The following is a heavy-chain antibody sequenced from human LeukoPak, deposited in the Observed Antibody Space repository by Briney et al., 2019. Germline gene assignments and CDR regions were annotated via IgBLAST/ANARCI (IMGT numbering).Heavy chain of an antibody. Sequence: GGSLTLSCIASGFTFSRYWMHWVRQAPGKGLVWVARINSDGSSTTYADSVKGRFTISRDNAKNMLYLQMSSLRAEDTAVYYCARKGAVAGTVDYWGQGTLVTVSS. V-gene: IGHV3-74*01. CDR3: ARKGAVAGTVDY. D-gene: IGHD6-19*01. J-gene: IGHJ4*02. CDR1: GFTFSRYW. CDR2: INSDGSST.